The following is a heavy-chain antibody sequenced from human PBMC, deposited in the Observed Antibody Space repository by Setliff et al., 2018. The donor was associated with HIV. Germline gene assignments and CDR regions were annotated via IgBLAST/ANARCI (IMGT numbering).Heavy chain of an antibody. CDR2: IYIGST. CDR1: GGSISSYY. V-gene: IGHV4-4*08. J-gene: IGHJ4*02. D-gene: IGHD6-13*01. Sequence: SETLSLTCTVSGGSISSYYWGWIRQPPGKGLEWIGHIYIGSTNYNPSLKSRVTISADTSKNQFSLKLSSVTAADTAVYYCARTYSSSWYSSHLWVDYWGQGTLVTVSS. CDR3: ARTYSSSWYSSHLWVDY.